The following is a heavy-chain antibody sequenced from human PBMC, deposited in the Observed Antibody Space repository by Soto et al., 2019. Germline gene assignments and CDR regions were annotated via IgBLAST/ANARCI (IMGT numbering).Heavy chain of an antibody. V-gene: IGHV3-23*01. Sequence: EVQLSESGGGLVQPGGSLRLSCAAFGFTFNVYGMSWVRQAPGKGLEWVSGIGGSGDSTFYADSVKGRFTVSRDNSKNTLYLQMSSLRAEDTALYYCTKTITGYFWAGECWGHGPLVTVSS. D-gene: IGHD2-21*01. CDR1: GFTFNVYG. CDR3: TKTITGYFWAGEC. J-gene: IGHJ4*01. CDR2: IGGSGDST.